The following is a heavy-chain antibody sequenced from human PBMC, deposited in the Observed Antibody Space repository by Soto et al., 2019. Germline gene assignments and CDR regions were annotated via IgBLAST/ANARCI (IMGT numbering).Heavy chain of an antibody. Sequence: GGSLRLSCAASGFTFSNYAMHWVRQAPGKGLDWVAVISYDGSNKYYADSVKGRFTISRDNSKNTLFLQMNSLRAEDTAVYYCARDRQTYYDFWSGYSTFDYWGQGTLVTVSS. CDR2: ISYDGSNK. D-gene: IGHD3-3*01. CDR1: GFTFSNYA. V-gene: IGHV3-30-3*01. J-gene: IGHJ4*02. CDR3: ARDRQTYYDFWSGYSTFDY.